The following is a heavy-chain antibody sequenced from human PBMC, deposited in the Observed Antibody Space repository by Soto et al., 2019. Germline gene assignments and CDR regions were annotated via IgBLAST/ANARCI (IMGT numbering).Heavy chain of an antibody. CDR1: GYTFTSYA. CDR2: INAGNGNT. CDR3: ARGYDRCYYYYLAV. J-gene: IGHJ6*03. V-gene: IGHV1-3*01. Sequence: ASVKVSCKASGYTFTSYAMHWVRQAPGQRLEWMGWINAGNGNTKYSQKFQGRVTITRDTSASTAYMELSSLRSEDTAVYYCARGYDRCYYYYLAVWGKGTTVTVSS. D-gene: IGHD1-1*01.